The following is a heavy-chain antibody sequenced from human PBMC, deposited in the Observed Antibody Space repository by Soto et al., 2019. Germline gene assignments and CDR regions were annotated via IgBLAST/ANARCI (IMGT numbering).Heavy chain of an antibody. Sequence: QVQLQESGPGLVKPSQTLSLTCTVSGGSISSGDYYWSWIRQPPGKGLEWIGYIYYSGSTYYNPALKGRVTISVDTSKNQFSLKLSSVTAADTAVYYCARGPIVVVVAVWFDPWGQGTLVTVSS. V-gene: IGHV4-30-4*01. J-gene: IGHJ5*02. CDR2: IYYSGST. CDR3: ARGPIVVVVAVWFDP. CDR1: GGSISSGDYY. D-gene: IGHD2-15*01.